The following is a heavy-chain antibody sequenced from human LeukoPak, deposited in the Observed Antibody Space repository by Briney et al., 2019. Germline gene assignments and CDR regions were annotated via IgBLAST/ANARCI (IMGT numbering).Heavy chain of an antibody. J-gene: IGHJ4*02. D-gene: IGHD3-10*01. CDR2: IYYDGSNK. Sequence: GGSLRLSCAASGFTFSTYGMHWVRQAPGRGLEWVALIYYDGSNKYYADSVKGRFTVSRDNSKNTLYLQMNILRAEDTGIYYCTREEVRAPLDNWGQGTLVTVSS. CDR3: TREEVRAPLDN. V-gene: IGHV3-33*01. CDR1: GFTFSTYG.